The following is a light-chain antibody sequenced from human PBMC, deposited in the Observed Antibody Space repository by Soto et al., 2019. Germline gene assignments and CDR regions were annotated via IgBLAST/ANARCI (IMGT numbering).Light chain of an antibody. V-gene: IGKV1-17*01. CDR3: LQYKNYPST. CDR2: AAS. Sequence: DIQMTQSPSSPSASVVDRVTITCLATEGIRNDLVWYQQKPGKAPKPLIFAASSLQSGVPSRVSGSGAGQEVPTPSSSLQNEDFATYYCLQYKNYPSTFGQGTRLEIK. J-gene: IGKJ5*01. CDR1: EGIRND.